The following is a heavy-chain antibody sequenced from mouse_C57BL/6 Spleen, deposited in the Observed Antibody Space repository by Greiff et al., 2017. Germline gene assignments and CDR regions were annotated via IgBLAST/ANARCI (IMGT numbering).Heavy chain of an antibody. CDR3: AREGYFDE. J-gene: IGHJ2*01. CDR1: GFTFSDYG. V-gene: IGHV5-17*01. CDR2: ISRGSSTT. Sequence: EVQRVESGGGLVKPGGSLKLSCAASGFTFSDYGMHWVRQAPEKGLEWVAYISRGSSTTYYADTVKGRYTISRDNATNTLFLQMTSLRSEDTAMCYCAREGYFDEWGQGTTLTVSS.